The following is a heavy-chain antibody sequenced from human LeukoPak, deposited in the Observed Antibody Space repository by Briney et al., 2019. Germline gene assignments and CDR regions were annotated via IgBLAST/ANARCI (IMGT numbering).Heavy chain of an antibody. CDR3: ARGLSGPYYYYYMDV. CDR2: INPTSGGT. J-gene: IGHJ6*03. V-gene: IGHV1-2*02. CDR1: GYTFTGYY. D-gene: IGHD2-15*01. Sequence: ASVKVSCKASGYTFTGYYIHWVRQAPGQGLEWMGWINPTSGGTNYAQKFQGRVTMTRDTSISTAYMELSRLRSDDTAVYYCARGLSGPYYYYYMDVWGKGTTVTVSS.